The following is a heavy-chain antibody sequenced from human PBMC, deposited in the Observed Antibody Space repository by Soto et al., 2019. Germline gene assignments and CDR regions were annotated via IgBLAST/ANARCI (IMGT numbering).Heavy chain of an antibody. D-gene: IGHD1-26*01. CDR3: ATHREGATYYFDY. CDR1: GGSISSGGYY. J-gene: IGHJ4*02. CDR2: IYYSGST. V-gene: IGHV4-31*03. Sequence: SETLSLTCTVSGGSISSGGYYWSWIRQHPGKGLEWIGYIYYSGSTYYNPSLKSRVTISVDTSKNQFSLKLSSVTAADTAVYYCATHREGATYYFDYWGQGTLVTVSS.